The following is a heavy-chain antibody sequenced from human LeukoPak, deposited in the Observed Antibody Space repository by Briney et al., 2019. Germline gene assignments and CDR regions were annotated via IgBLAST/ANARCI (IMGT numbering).Heavy chain of an antibody. CDR2: ISSSSSYI. J-gene: IGHJ4*02. Sequence: GGSLRLSCAASGFTFSSYAMSWVRQAPGKGLEWVSSISSSSSYIYYADSVKGRFTISRDNAKNSLYLQMNSLRAEDTAVYYCARGRITQYYFDYWGQGTLVTVSS. CDR3: ARGRITQYYFDY. CDR1: GFTFSSYA. V-gene: IGHV3-21*01. D-gene: IGHD3-10*01.